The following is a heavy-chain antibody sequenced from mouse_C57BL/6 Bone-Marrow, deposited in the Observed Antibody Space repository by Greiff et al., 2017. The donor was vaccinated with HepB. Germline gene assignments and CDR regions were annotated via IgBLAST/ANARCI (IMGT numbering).Heavy chain of an antibody. CDR3: ARHERINSGLCFDY. J-gene: IGHJ2*01. CDR2: FYPGSGSI. D-gene: IGHD6-1*01. V-gene: IGHV1-62-2*01. Sequence: QVQLQQSGAELVKPGASVTLSCKASGYTFTEYTIHWVKQRPGQGLEWIGWFYPGSGSITYNEKFKDKATLTADKSSSTAYMELSSLTSEDSAVYFCARHERINSGLCFDYWGQGTTLTVSA. CDR1: GYTFTEYT.